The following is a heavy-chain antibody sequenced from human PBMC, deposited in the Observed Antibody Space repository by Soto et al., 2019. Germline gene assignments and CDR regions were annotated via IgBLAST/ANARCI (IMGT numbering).Heavy chain of an antibody. D-gene: IGHD5-12*01. Sequence: QVQLVQSGAEVKKPGSSVKVSCKASGGTFSSYTISWVRQAPGQGLEWMGRIIPILGLANYAQKFQGRVTXTXDIXTSTAYMELSSLRSEDTAVYYCARDGGRDGYNVYYWGQGTLVTVSS. CDR2: IIPILGLA. CDR1: GGTFSSYT. V-gene: IGHV1-69*08. CDR3: ARDGGRDGYNVYY. J-gene: IGHJ4*02.